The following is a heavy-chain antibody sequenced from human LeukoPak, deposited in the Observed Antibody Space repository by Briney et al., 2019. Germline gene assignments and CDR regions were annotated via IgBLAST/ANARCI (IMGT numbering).Heavy chain of an antibody. D-gene: IGHD3-22*01. Sequence: GGSLRLSCTASGFTFSGYWMSWVRQAPGKGLEWVANIKEDGGEINYVDSVKGRFTISRDNAKDSLSLQMNSLRAEDTAVYYCARDRGYSTFDYWGQGTLVTVSS. CDR2: IKEDGGEI. CDR3: ARDRGYSTFDY. CDR1: GFTFSGYW. J-gene: IGHJ4*02. V-gene: IGHV3-7*01.